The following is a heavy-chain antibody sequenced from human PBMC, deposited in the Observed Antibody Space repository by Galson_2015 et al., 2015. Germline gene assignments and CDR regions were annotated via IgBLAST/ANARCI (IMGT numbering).Heavy chain of an antibody. V-gene: IGHV1-69*13. Sequence: SVKVSCKASGYTFSIFAISWVRQAPGQRLEWMGGLLPIYGTPNYAQKFQGRVTITADESTSTAYMELSSLTSEDRAWFYCATSSAGVYCSGSSCYLDPWGQGTLVTVSS. CDR3: ATSSAGVYCSGSSCYLDP. D-gene: IGHD2-15*01. CDR1: GYTFSIFA. J-gene: IGHJ5*02. CDR2: LLPIYGTP.